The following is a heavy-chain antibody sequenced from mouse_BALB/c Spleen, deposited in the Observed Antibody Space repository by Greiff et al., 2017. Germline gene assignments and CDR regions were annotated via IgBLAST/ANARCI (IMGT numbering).Heavy chain of an antibody. CDR3: ARSDYGSSPYYAMDY. CDR1: GYTFTSYW. V-gene: IGHV1S81*02. J-gene: IGHJ4*01. Sequence: QVQLQQPGADLVKPGASVKLSCKASGYTFTSYWMHWVKQRPGQGLEWIGEINPSNGRTNYNEKFKSKATLTVDKSSSTAYMQLSSLTSEDSAVYYCARSDYGSSPYYAMDYWGQGTSVTVSS. D-gene: IGHD1-1*01. CDR2: INPSNGRT.